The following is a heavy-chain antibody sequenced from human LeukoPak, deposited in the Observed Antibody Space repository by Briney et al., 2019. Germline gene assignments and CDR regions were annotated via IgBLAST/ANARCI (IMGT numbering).Heavy chain of an antibody. CDR2: IYYSGST. Sequence: SETLSLTCTVSGGSISSYYWSWIRQPPGKGLEWIGYIYYSGSTNYNPSLKSRVTISVDTSRNQFSLKLSSVTAADTAVYYCARVTTDADDLYAFDIWGQGTMVTVSS. V-gene: IGHV4-59*01. CDR3: ARVTTDADDLYAFDI. J-gene: IGHJ3*02. CDR1: GGSISSYY. D-gene: IGHD3-3*01.